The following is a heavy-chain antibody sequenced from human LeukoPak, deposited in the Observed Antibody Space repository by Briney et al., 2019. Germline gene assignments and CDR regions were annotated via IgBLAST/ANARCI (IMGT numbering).Heavy chain of an antibody. CDR3: ARALEAAAGTYNDAFGI. D-gene: IGHD6-13*01. V-gene: IGHV3-21*01. Sequence: PGGSLRLSCAASGFTFSSYSMNWVRQAPGKGLEWVSSISSSSSYIYYADSVKGRFTISRDNAKNSLYLQMNSLRAEDTAVYYCARALEAAAGTYNDAFGIWGQGTMVTVSS. J-gene: IGHJ3*02. CDR1: GFTFSSYS. CDR2: ISSSSSYI.